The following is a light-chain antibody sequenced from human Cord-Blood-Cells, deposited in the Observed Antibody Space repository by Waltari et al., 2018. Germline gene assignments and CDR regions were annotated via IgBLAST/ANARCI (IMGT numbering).Light chain of an antibody. J-gene: IGKJ1*01. CDR3: QQYGSSPRT. V-gene: IGKV3-20*01. CDR2: GAS. Sequence: EIVLTQSPGTLSLSPGERATLSCRASQSVSSSYLAWYQQKPGQAPGLRIYGASSRATGIPDRFSGSGSGTDFTLTISRLEPEDFAVYYCQQYGSSPRTFGQGTKVEIK. CDR1: QSVSSSY.